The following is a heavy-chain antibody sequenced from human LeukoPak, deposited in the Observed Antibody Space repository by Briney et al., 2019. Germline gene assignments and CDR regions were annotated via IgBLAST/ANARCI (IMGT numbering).Heavy chain of an antibody. CDR1: GYTFTGYY. V-gene: IGHV1-2*02. Sequence: APVKVSCKASGYTFTGYYMHWGRQAPGQGLGWKGWINPNNGGTNYAQKFQGRVTMTRDTSISTAYMELSRLRSDDTAVYYCARGARYCSSTSCQPSDWFDPWGQGTLVTVSS. CDR2: INPNNGGT. J-gene: IGHJ5*02. CDR3: ARGARYCSSTSCQPSDWFDP. D-gene: IGHD2-2*01.